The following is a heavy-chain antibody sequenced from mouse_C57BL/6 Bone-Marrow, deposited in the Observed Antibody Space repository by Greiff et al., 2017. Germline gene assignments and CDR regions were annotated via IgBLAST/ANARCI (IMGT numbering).Heavy chain of an antibody. CDR1: GFSLPSYG. Sequence: QVQLKESGPGLVAPSQSLSITCTVSGFSLPSYGVSWVRQPPGKGLVWLGVILGDGSTNYHSALISRLSISKDNSKSQVFVKLDSQQTEDTATYYYAKTGRDLYYFDYWGQGTTLTVAS. CDR3: AKTGRDLYYFDY. J-gene: IGHJ2*01. V-gene: IGHV2-3*01. D-gene: IGHD3-3*01. CDR2: ILGDGST.